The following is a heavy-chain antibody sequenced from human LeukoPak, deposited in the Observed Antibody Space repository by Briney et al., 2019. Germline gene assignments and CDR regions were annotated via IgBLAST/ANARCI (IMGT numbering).Heavy chain of an antibody. CDR1: GFTFSSYS. CDR2: ISSSSSTI. Sequence: GGSLRLSCAASGFTFSSYSMNWVRQAPGKGLEWVSYISSSSSTIYYADSVKGRFTISRDNAKNSLYLQMNSLRAEDTAVYYCARWIQLWLFIDWGQGTLVTVSS. J-gene: IGHJ4*02. V-gene: IGHV3-48*01. CDR3: ARWIQLWLFID. D-gene: IGHD5-18*01.